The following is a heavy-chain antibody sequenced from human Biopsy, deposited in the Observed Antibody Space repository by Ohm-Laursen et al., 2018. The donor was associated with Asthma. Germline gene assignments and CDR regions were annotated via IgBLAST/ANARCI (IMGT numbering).Heavy chain of an antibody. CDR3: ARAVGSSSYWYFDL. CDR1: GDAMSTSGSY. V-gene: IGHV4-39*02. Sequence: SDTLSLTCIVSGDAMSTSGSYWGWIRQSPGKGLEWIGSIYYSGRTYYNPSLESRVTISADTSKNHFSLKVTSVTAADTAVYYCARAVGSSSYWYFDLWGRGDLVTVSS. D-gene: IGHD6-6*01. CDR2: IYYSGRT. J-gene: IGHJ2*01.